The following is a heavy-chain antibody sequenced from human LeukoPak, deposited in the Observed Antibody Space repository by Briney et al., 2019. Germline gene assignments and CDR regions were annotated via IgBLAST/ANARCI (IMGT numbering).Heavy chain of an antibody. D-gene: IGHD6-13*01. Sequence: GGSLRLSCAASGFTFSSYSMNWVRQAPGKGLEWVSSISSSSSYITSEDSVKGRFNINRDNDKNSLYLQMNSLRAEDTAVYYCARYKFARSSWYRHDAFDIWGQGTMVTVSS. CDR3: ARYKFARSSWYRHDAFDI. J-gene: IGHJ3*02. V-gene: IGHV3-21*01. CDR2: ISSSSSYI. CDR1: GFTFSSYS.